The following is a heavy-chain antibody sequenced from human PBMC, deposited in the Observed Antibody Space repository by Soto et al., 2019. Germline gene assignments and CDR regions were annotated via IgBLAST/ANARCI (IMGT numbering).Heavy chain of an antibody. D-gene: IGHD6-13*01. J-gene: IGHJ6*02. V-gene: IGHV4-30-4*01. CDR1: GGSISSGDYY. Sequence: SETLSLTCTVSGGSISSGDYYWSWIRQPPGKGLEWIGYIYYSGSTYYNPSLKSRVTISVDTSKNQFSLKLSSVTAADTAVYYCAREGFSMGYYYGMDVWGQGTTVTVSS. CDR3: AREGFSMGYYYGMDV. CDR2: IYYSGST.